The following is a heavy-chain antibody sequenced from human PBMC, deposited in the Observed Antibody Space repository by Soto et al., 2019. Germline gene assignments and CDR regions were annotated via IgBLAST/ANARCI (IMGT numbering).Heavy chain of an antibody. D-gene: IGHD6-6*01. V-gene: IGHV4-39*01. Sequence: TSETLSLTCTVSGDSISSSTYYWGWIRQPPGKGLEWIGCIYHTGTTYYNPSLKSRVTISVDTSKNQFSLKLSSVTAADTAVYYCVRPYFSSSSMFDYWGQGTLVTVSS. CDR1: GDSISSSTYY. J-gene: IGHJ4*02. CDR3: VRPYFSSSSMFDY. CDR2: IYHTGTT.